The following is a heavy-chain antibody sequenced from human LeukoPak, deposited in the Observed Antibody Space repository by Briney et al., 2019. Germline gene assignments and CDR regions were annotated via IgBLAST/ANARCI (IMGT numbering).Heavy chain of an antibody. CDR2: IKQDGGEK. CDR1: GFTFSSYW. Sequence: GGSLRLSCAASGFTFSSYWMSWVRQAPGKGLEWVANIKQDGGEKYYADSVKGRFTISRDNAKNTLYLQMDSLRAEDTAVYYCARSPGYYYLDVWGKGTTVTVSS. J-gene: IGHJ6*03. CDR3: ARSPGYYYLDV. V-gene: IGHV3-7*01.